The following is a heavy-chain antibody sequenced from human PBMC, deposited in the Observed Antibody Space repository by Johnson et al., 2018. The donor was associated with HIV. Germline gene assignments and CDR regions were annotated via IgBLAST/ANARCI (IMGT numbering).Heavy chain of an antibody. V-gene: IGHV3-74*01. J-gene: IGHJ3*02. D-gene: IGHD5-24*01. CDR3: AKDKWGGHNLHAIDI. Sequence: VQLVESGGGLVQPGGSLRLSCVASGFTFSSHWIHWVRQAPGKGLVWVSRINGDGSSTNYANSVRGRFTISRDNAKNSLYLQMNSLRPEDTALYYCAKDKWGGHNLHAIDIWGQGTMVTVSS. CDR2: INGDGSST. CDR1: GFTFSSHW.